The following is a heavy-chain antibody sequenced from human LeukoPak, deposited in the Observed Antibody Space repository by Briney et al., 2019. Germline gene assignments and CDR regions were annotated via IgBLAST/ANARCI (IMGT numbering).Heavy chain of an antibody. CDR1: GFTFSSYG. CDR3: ARDSEGYCSGGRCYSGRRYYGIDV. J-gene: IGHJ6*02. V-gene: IGHV3-33*01. Sequence: GGSLRLSCAASGFTFSSYGMHWVRQAPGKGLEWVAVIWYDGSNKYYADSVKGRFTISRDNSKNTLYLQMSSLRAVDTAVYYCARDSEGYCSGGRCYSGRRYYGIDVWGQGTTVTVSS. CDR2: IWYDGSNK. D-gene: IGHD2-15*01.